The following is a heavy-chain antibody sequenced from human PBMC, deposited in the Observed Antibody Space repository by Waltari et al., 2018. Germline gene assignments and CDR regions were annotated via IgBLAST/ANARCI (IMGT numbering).Heavy chain of an antibody. CDR3: GHRAAESYGEEN. CDR2: IYLNDDE. D-gene: IGHD4-17*01. Sequence: QITFKVSGPTLVKPAQTLTLTFTFSGFSLSTSGVGVGWTRQPPGKGLEWLALIYLNDDESYNPSLKRRRTITKDTNNKQMVLTLTNMDPVETATEYCGHRAAESYGEENWGHGTLVTVSS. CDR1: GFSLSTSGVG. V-gene: IGHV2-5*01. J-gene: IGHJ4*01.